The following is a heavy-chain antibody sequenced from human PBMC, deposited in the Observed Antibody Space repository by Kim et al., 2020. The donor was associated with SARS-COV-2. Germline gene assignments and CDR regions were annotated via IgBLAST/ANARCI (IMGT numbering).Heavy chain of an antibody. J-gene: IGHJ4*02. Sequence: GGSLRLSCAASGFTFSSYGMHWVRQAPGKGLEWVAVISYDGSNKYYADSVKGRFTISRDNSKNTLYLQMNSLRAEDTAVYYCAKPTGYGTTFFDYWGQGTLVTVSS. V-gene: IGHV3-30*18. CDR2: ISYDGSNK. CDR1: GFTFSSYG. CDR3: AKPTGYGTTFFDY. D-gene: IGHD3-16*01.